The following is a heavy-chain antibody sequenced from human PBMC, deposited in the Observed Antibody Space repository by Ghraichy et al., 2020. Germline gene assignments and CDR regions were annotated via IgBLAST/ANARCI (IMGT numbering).Heavy chain of an antibody. J-gene: IGHJ6*02. CDR3: ARGSRTGGRYYGSGSYYNVIGMDV. CDR2: INHSGST. V-gene: IGHV4-34*01. Sequence: SETLSLTCAVYGGSFSGYYWSWIRQPPGKGLEWIGEINHSGSTNYNPSLKSRVTISVDTSKNQFSLKLSSVTAADTAVYYCARGSRTGGRYYGSGSYYNVIGMDVWGQGTTVTVSS. CDR1: GGSFSGYY. D-gene: IGHD3-10*01.